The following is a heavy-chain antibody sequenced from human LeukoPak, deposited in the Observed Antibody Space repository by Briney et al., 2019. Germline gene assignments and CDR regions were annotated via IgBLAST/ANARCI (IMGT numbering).Heavy chain of an antibody. Sequence: SQTLSLTCTVSGGSISSGSYYWRWIRQPAGKGLEWIGRIYTRGSTNYNPSLKSRVTISVDTSKNQFSLRLSSVTAADTGVYYCARDEYSSSNRGSEYFQHWGQGTLVTVSS. CDR3: ARDEYSSSNRGSEYFQH. J-gene: IGHJ1*01. D-gene: IGHD6-6*01. V-gene: IGHV4-61*02. CDR2: IYTRGST. CDR1: GGSISSGSYY.